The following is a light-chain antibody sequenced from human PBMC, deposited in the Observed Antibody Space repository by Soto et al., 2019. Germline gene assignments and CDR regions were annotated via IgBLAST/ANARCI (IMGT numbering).Light chain of an antibody. CDR2: ATS. CDR3: QQYGRSGT. Sequence: IVLTQSPATLSLSPGERATLSCRASQSVNNFLAWYQQKPVQAPRLLIYATSSRATGIPDRFSGSGSGTDFTLTISRLEPEDFAVYYCQQYGRSGTFGQGTKVDIK. J-gene: IGKJ1*01. V-gene: IGKV3-20*01. CDR1: QSVNNF.